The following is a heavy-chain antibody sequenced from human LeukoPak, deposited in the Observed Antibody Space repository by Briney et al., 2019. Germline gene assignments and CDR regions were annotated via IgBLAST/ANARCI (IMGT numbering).Heavy chain of an antibody. Sequence: ASVKVSCKAPGGTFSSYAISWVRQAPGQGLEWMGGIIPIFGTANYAQKFQGRVTITTDESTSTAYMELSSLRSEDTAVYYCARDIRRRKDCSSTSCYRGSAFDIWGQGTMVTVSS. CDR1: GGTFSSYA. CDR2: IIPIFGTA. J-gene: IGHJ3*02. D-gene: IGHD2-2*01. V-gene: IGHV1-69*05. CDR3: ARDIRRRKDCSSTSCYRGSAFDI.